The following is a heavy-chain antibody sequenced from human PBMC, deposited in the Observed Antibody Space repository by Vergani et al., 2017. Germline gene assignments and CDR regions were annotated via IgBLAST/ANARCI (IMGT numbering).Heavy chain of an antibody. J-gene: IGHJ3*02. V-gene: IGHV1-69*04. D-gene: IGHD1-26*01. Sequence: QVQLVQSGAEVKKPGASVKVSCKASGGTFSSYAISWVRQAPGQGLEWMGRIIPILGIANYAQKFQGRVTITADKSTRTAYMELGSLRSEDTAVYYCARAGGGSYFGDAFDIWGQGTMVTVSS. CDR3: ARAGGGSYFGDAFDI. CDR1: GGTFSSYA. CDR2: IIPILGIA.